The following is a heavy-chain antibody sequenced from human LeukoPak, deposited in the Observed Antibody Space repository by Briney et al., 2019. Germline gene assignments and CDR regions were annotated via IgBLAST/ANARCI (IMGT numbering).Heavy chain of an antibody. CDR3: AKDFPTWPNLFDY. V-gene: IGHV3-30*18. D-gene: IGHD5-12*01. Sequence: GGSLRLSCAASGFTFSSYGMHWVRQAPGKGLEWVAVISYDGSNKYYADSVKGRFTISRDNSKNTLYLQMNSLRAEDTAVYYCAKDFPTWPNLFDYWGQGTLVTVSS. CDR1: GFTFSSYG. J-gene: IGHJ4*02. CDR2: ISYDGSNK.